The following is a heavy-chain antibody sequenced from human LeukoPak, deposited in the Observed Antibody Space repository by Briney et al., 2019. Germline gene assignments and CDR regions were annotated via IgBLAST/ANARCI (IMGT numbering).Heavy chain of an antibody. V-gene: IGHV3-7*03. Sequence: GGSLRLSCAASGFTFSTYWMSWVRQAPGKGLEWVATIKQDGNEEHYVDSVKGRFAISRDNAKNSLYLQVDSLRAEDTALYFCVRGCGRSSCPYYFDYWGQGTLVTVSS. D-gene: IGHD2-2*01. CDR2: IKQDGNEE. CDR1: GFTFSTYW. CDR3: VRGCGRSSCPYYFDY. J-gene: IGHJ4*02.